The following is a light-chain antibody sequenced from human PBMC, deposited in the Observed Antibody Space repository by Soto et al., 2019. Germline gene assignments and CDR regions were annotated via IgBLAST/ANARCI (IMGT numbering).Light chain of an antibody. CDR2: EVS. V-gene: IGLV2-14*01. J-gene: IGLJ3*02. CDR3: SAYTTSSTQV. CDR1: SSDVGYYNY. Sequence: QSALTQPASVSGSPGQSITISCTGTSSDVGYYNYVSWYQHQPGKVPKLMIYEVSNRPSGVSNRFSGSKSGNTASLTISGLQAEAEADYYCSAYTTSSTQVFGGGTKLTVL.